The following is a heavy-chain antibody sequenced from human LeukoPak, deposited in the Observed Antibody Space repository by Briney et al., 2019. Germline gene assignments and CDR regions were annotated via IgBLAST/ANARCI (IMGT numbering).Heavy chain of an antibody. D-gene: IGHD5-12*01. J-gene: IGHJ4*02. CDR2: ISGHGGNT. Sequence: SGGSLRLSCAASGFSFSTYAMGWVRQAPGKGLEWVSAISGHGGNTYYADSVKGRFTISRDNSKNTVYLQLNSLRAEDTAVYYCAKEQWLRYIDYWGQGNLVTVS. CDR3: AKEQWLRYIDY. V-gene: IGHV3-23*01. CDR1: GFSFSTYA.